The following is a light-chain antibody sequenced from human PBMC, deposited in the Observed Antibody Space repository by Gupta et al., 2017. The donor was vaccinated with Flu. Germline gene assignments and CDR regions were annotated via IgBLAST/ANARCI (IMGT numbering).Light chain of an antibody. CDR1: SSNIGAGYD. Sequence: QSVLTQPPSVSGAPGQRVTISCTGSSSNIGAGYDVHWYQQLPGTAPQLLIHGDDNRPSGVPDRFSGSKSGTSASLAITGLQAEDEAEYYCQSYDSGLSGPWVFGGGTKLTV. V-gene: IGLV1-40*01. CDR3: QSYDSGLSGPWV. CDR2: GDD. J-gene: IGLJ3*02.